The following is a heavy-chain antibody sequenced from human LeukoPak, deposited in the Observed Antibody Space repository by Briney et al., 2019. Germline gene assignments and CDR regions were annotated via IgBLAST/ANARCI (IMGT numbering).Heavy chain of an antibody. CDR1: GFTFSSYA. CDR2: ITGSGGST. V-gene: IGHV3-23*01. D-gene: IGHD2/OR15-2a*01. Sequence: GGSLRLSCAGSGFTFSSYAMSWVRQAPGKGLEWVSSITGSGGSTFYADSVKGRFTISRDNSKNNLYLQMDSLRAEDTAVYYCAKGNTLIVLRAFDLWGQGTMVTVSS. J-gene: IGHJ3*01. CDR3: AKGNTLIVLRAFDL.